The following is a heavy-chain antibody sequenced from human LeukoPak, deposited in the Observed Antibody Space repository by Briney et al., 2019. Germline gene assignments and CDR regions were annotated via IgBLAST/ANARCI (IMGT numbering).Heavy chain of an antibody. D-gene: IGHD3-3*01. CDR2: ISYDGSNK. J-gene: IGHJ3*02. V-gene: IGHV3-30-3*01. Sequence: GGSLRLSCAASGFTFSSYAMHWVRQAPGKGLEWVAVISYDGSNKYYADSVKGRFTISRDYSKNTLYLQMNSLRAEDTAVYYCASAPTKITIFGVVKNIWGQGTMVTVSS. CDR1: GFTFSSYA. CDR3: ASAPTKITIFGVVKNI.